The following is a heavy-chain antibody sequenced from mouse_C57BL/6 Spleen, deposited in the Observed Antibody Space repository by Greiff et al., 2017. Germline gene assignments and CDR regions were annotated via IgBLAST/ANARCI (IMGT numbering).Heavy chain of an antibody. V-gene: IGHV1-81*01. CDR1: GYTFTSYG. Sequence: QVHVKQSGAELARPGASVKLSCKASGYTFTSYGISWVKQRTGQGLEWIGEIYPRSGNTYYNEKFKGKATLTADKSSSTAYMELRSLTSEDSAVYFCARSPNYYGSTSYYFDYWGQGTTLTVSS. D-gene: IGHD1-1*01. J-gene: IGHJ2*01. CDR2: IYPRSGNT. CDR3: ARSPNYYGSTSYYFDY.